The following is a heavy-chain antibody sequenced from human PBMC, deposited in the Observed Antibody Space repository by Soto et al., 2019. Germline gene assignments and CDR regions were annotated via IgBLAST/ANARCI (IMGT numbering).Heavy chain of an antibody. CDR3: ARSTTNYDSSGYYLDY. D-gene: IGHD3-22*01. J-gene: IGHJ4*02. Sequence: SVKVSCKASGCTFSSYAISWVRQAPGQGLEWMGGIIPIFGTANYAQKFQGRVTITADESTSTAYMELSSLRSEDTAVYYCARSTTNYDSSGYYLDYWGQGTLVTVSS. CDR2: IIPIFGTA. CDR1: GCTFSSYA. V-gene: IGHV1-69*13.